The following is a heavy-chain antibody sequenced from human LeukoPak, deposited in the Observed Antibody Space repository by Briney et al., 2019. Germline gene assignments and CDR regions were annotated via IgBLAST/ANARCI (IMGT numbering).Heavy chain of an antibody. D-gene: IGHD3-10*01. CDR2: IYYSGST. Sequence: PSETLSLTCTVSGGSISSGDHYWSWIRQPPGKGLEWIGYIYYSGSTYYNPSLKSRVTISVDTSKNQFSLKLSSVTAADTAVYYCARGRVLLWFGELLGDWFDPWGQGTLVTVSS. CDR1: GGSISSGDHY. V-gene: IGHV4-30-4*01. J-gene: IGHJ5*02. CDR3: ARGRVLLWFGELLGDWFDP.